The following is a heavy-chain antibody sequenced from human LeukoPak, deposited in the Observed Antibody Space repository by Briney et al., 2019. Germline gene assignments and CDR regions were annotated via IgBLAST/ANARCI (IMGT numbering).Heavy chain of an antibody. CDR2: IFYSGST. D-gene: IGHD5-18*01. CDR1: GGSISSSSYY. J-gene: IGHJ4*02. V-gene: IGHV4-39*07. Sequence: SETLSLTCTVSGGSISSSSYYWGWIRQPPGKGLEWIGTIFYSGSTYYNPSLKSRVTISVDTSKNQFSLKLSSVTAADTAVYYCARDGLWSSHFDYWGQGTLVTVSS. CDR3: ARDGLWSSHFDY.